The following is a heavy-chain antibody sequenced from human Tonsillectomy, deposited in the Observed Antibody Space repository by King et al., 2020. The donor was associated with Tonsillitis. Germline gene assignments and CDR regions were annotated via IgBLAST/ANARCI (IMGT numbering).Heavy chain of an antibody. CDR2: IYYSGST. J-gene: IGHJ4*02. Sequence: QLQESGPGLVKPSETLSLTCTVSGGSISSSSYHWGWIRQPPGKGLEWIGTIYYSGSTYYNPSLKSRVTISVDTSKNQFSLKLSSVTAADTAVYYCARHYRLEYYFDYWGQGTLVTVSS. D-gene: IGHD3-10*01. CDR1: GGSISSSSYH. CDR3: ARHYRLEYYFDY. V-gene: IGHV4-39*07.